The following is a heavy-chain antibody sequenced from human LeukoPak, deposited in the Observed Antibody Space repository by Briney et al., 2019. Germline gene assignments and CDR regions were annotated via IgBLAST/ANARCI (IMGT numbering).Heavy chain of an antibody. D-gene: IGHD6-19*01. V-gene: IGHV1-8*01. CDR2: MNPNSGNT. Sequence: ASVKVSCKASGYTFTSYDINWVRQATGQALEWMGWMNPNSGNTGYAQKFQGRVTMTRNTSISTAYMELSSLRSEDTAVYYCARAPFSSGWYGAWFDPWGQGTLVTVSS. CDR3: ARAPFSSGWYGAWFDP. CDR1: GYTFTSYD. J-gene: IGHJ5*02.